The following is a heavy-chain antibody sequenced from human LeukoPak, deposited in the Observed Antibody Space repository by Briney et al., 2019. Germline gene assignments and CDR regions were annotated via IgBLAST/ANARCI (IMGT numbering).Heavy chain of an antibody. CDR1: GFRFSSYD. V-gene: IGHV3-48*01. CDR2: LTRTSSAT. J-gene: IGHJ5*01. CDR3: ATGGSEYRSDWFDS. Sequence: GGSLRLSCVGSGFRFSSYDMNWVRQAPGRGLEWLSYLTRTSSATWYADSVKGRFTIFRDNAKSSLYLQMNSMRVEDTAVYYCATGGSEYRSDWFDSWGQGTLVNVAS. D-gene: IGHD5-18*01.